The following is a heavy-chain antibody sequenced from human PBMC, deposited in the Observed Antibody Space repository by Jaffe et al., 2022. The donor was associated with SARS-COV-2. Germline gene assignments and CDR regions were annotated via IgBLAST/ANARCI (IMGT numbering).Heavy chain of an antibody. CDR3: ARDGKPNAADS. J-gene: IGHJ4*02. D-gene: IGHD2-15*01. Sequence: EVQLVESGGGLVQPGGSLRLSCAASGFTFSESWMIWVRQAPGKGLEWVTNINQDGSAKFYVDSVRGRFAISRDNAKNSLYLQMNSLRAEDTAVYYCARDGKPNAADSWGQGTLVTVSS. V-gene: IGHV3-7*01. CDR1: GFTFSESW. CDR2: INQDGSAK.